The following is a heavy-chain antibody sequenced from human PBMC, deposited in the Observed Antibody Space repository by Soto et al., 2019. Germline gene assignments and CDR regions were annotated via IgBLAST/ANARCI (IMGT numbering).Heavy chain of an antibody. CDR3: ATLPIAAAGNNYYYYGMDV. V-gene: IGHV1-24*01. CDR1: GYTLTELS. J-gene: IGHJ6*02. CDR2: FDPEDGET. Sequence: GASVKVSCKVSGYTLTELSMHWVRQAPGKGLEWMGGFDPEDGETIYAQKFQGRVTMTEDTSTDTAYMELSSLRSEDTAVYYCATLPIAAAGNNYYYYGMDVWGQGTTVTVSS. D-gene: IGHD6-13*01.